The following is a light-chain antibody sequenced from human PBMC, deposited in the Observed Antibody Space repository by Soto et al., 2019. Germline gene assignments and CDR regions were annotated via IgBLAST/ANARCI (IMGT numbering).Light chain of an antibody. CDR1: QSVRTS. CDR3: QQRNVWPPIT. CDR2: DAS. Sequence: EVVLTQSPATLSLSPGERATLSCRASQSVRTSLAWYQHKPGQAPRLVIYDASLRANGVPARFGGSGSGTDFTLTINSLEPEDFAVYYCQQRNVWPPITFGQGTRRRL. J-gene: IGKJ5*01. V-gene: IGKV3-11*01.